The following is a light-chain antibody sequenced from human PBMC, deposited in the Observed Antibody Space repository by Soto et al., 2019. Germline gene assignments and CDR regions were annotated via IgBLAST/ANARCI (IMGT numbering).Light chain of an antibody. CDR3: SSDAGSNNWV. CDR1: SSDVGGYKY. CDR2: EVS. J-gene: IGLJ3*02. Sequence: QSALTQPPSASGSPGQSVTISCTGTSSDVGGYKYVSWYQQHPGKAPKLMIYEVSKRPSGVHDRFSGSKSGNTASLTVSGLQAEDEADYYCSSDAGSNNWVFGGGTKLTVL. V-gene: IGLV2-8*01.